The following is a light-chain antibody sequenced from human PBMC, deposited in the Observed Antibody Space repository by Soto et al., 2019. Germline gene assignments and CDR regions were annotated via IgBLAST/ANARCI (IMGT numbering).Light chain of an antibody. J-gene: IGKJ4*01. CDR2: STS. V-gene: IGKV1-39*01. CDR3: QQANSLPLT. Sequence: DIQLTQSPSSLSASLGDRVTITCRASHSFSTYLNWYQQRAGRAPELLILSTSSLQSGVPSRFSGRGSGTDFTLTITSLQPEDFAAYYCQQANSLPLTFGGGTKVEIK. CDR1: HSFSTY.